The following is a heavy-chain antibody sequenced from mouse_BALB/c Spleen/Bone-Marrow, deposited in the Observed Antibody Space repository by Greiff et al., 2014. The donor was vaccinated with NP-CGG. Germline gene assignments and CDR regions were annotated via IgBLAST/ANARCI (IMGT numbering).Heavy chain of an antibody. Sequence: QVQLQQPGAELMKPGASVKISCKATGYTFSSYWIEWVKQRPGHGLEWIGEILPGSGSTIYNEKFKGKATFTADTSSNTAYMQLSSLTSEDSAVYYCAREDYHGSSYFDYWGQGTTLTVSS. CDR3: AREDYHGSSYFDY. J-gene: IGHJ2*01. V-gene: IGHV1-9*01. CDR1: GYTFSSYW. CDR2: ILPGSGST. D-gene: IGHD1-1*01.